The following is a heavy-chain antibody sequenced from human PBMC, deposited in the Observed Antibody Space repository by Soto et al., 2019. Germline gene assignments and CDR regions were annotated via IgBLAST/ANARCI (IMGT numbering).Heavy chain of an antibody. CDR2: IHYSGST. CDR1: GGPVSGYY. D-gene: IGHD1-26*01. Sequence: SETLSLTCTVSGGPVSGYYWGWVRQPPGKGLEWVGYIHYSGSTNYNPSLKSRITISVDTSKNQFSLNLISLTAADTAVYYCARYPETYYSYWGQGTPVTVSS. V-gene: IGHV4-59*02. J-gene: IGHJ4*02. CDR3: ARYPETYYSY.